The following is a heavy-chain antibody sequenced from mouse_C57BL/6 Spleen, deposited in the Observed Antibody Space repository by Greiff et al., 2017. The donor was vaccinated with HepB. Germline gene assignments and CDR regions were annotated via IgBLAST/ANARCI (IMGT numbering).Heavy chain of an antibody. CDR2: ISSGGSYT. CDR3: ASHDSNYYFYYAMDY. J-gene: IGHJ4*01. CDR1: GFTFSSYG. V-gene: IGHV5-6*01. D-gene: IGHD2-5*01. Sequence: EVQRVESGGDLVKPGGSLKLSCAASGFTFSSYGMSWVRQTPDKRLEWVATISSGGSYTYYPDSVKGRFTISRDNAKNTLYLQMSSLKSEDTAMYYCASHDSNYYFYYAMDYWGQGTSVTVSS.